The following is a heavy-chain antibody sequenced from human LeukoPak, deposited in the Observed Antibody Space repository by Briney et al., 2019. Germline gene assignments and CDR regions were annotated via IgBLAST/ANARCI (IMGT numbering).Heavy chain of an antibody. J-gene: IGHJ3*02. D-gene: IGHD3/OR15-3a*01. V-gene: IGHV1-18*01. CDR2: IISYSGNK. CDR1: RNIFISYT. Sequence: GSVKVSCKASRNIFISYTFSWVRQPPCRGVEGMGWIISYSGNKNNVHKLQGRVTNTTDRPTSTAAMAQRSLSYDEAAVIYCVRFLVWQSAFDIWGQGTMVTVSS. CDR3: VRFLVWQSAFDI.